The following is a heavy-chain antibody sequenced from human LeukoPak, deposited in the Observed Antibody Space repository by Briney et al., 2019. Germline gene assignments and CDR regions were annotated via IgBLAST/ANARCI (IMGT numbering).Heavy chain of an antibody. V-gene: IGHV3-23*01. CDR1: GFAFSSYA. CDR3: ARAYGSSGYFQLPIDL. Sequence: GQSLRLSCVAPGFAFSSYAMSWVRQAPGKGLEWVSGITGSGETTHHADSVKGRFTISRDNSRNTLFLQMNSLRVEDTALYYCARAYGSSGYFQLPIDLWGQGTLVTVSS. J-gene: IGHJ5*02. CDR2: ITGSGETT. D-gene: IGHD3-22*01.